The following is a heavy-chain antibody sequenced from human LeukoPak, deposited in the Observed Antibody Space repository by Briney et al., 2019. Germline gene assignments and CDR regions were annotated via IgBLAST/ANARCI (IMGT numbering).Heavy chain of an antibody. J-gene: IGHJ4*02. D-gene: IGHD3-10*01. Sequence: GGSLRLSCAASGFTFSNYGMHWVRQAPGKGLEWVAFIRYDGSHKYYADSVKGRFTISRDISKNTLYLQMNSLRPEDTAVYYCAKVQYRANYYGSGSPFYYGGQGTLVTVSS. CDR3: AKVQYRANYYGSGSPFYY. CDR2: IRYDGSHK. V-gene: IGHV3-30*02. CDR1: GFTFSNYG.